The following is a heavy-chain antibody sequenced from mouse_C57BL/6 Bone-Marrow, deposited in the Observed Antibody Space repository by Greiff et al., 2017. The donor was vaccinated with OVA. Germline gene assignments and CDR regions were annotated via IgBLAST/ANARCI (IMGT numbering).Heavy chain of an antibody. CDR2: ISSGGSYT. D-gene: IGHD4-1*01. V-gene: IGHV5-6*01. CDR1: GFTFSSYG. CDR3: ARRDWDYFDY. J-gene: IGHJ2*01. Sequence: VQLKESGADLVKPGGSLKLSCAASGFTFSSYGMSWVRQTPDKRLEWVATISSGGSYTYYPDSVKGRFTISRDNAKNTLYLQMSSLKSEDTAMYYCARRDWDYFDYWGQGTTLTVSS.